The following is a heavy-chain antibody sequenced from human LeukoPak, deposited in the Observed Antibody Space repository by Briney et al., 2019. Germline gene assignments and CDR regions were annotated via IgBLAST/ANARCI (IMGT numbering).Heavy chain of an antibody. D-gene: IGHD5-24*01. Sequence: SETLSLTCTVYGGSISSYYWSWIRQPPGKGLEWIGYIYYSGSTNYNPSLKSRVTISVDTSKDQFSLKLSSVTAADTAVYYCAREKMATGPNYFDYWGQGTLVTVS. CDR2: IYYSGST. CDR3: AREKMATGPNYFDY. CDR1: GGSISSYY. V-gene: IGHV4-59*01. J-gene: IGHJ4*02.